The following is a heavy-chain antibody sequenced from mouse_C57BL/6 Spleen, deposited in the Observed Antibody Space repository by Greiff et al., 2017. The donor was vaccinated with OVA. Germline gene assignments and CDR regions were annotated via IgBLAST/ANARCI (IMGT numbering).Heavy chain of an antibody. V-gene: IGHV1-59*01. CDR3: AIIYYDYDGTFAY. CDR2: IDPSDSYT. CDR1: GYTFTSYW. J-gene: IGHJ3*01. D-gene: IGHD2-4*01. Sequence: VQLQQPGAELVRPGTSVKLSCKASGYTFTSYWMHWVKQRPGQGLEWIGVIDPSDSYTNYNQKFKGKATLTVDTSSSTAYMQRSSLTSEDSAVYYCAIIYYDYDGTFAYWGQGTLVTVSA.